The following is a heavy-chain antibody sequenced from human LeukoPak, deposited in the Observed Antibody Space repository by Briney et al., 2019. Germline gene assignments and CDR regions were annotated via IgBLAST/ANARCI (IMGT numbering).Heavy chain of an antibody. CDR1: GFTFSSYW. Sequence: GGSLRLSCAASGFTFSSYWMSWVRQAPGKGLEWVANIKQDGSEKYYVDSVKGRFTISRDNAKNSLYLQMNSLRAEDTAVYYCARDVAPLGEQRLADGADYWGQGTLVTVSS. J-gene: IGHJ4*02. CDR3: ARDVAPLGEQRLADGADY. V-gene: IGHV3-7*01. D-gene: IGHD6-25*01. CDR2: IKQDGSEK.